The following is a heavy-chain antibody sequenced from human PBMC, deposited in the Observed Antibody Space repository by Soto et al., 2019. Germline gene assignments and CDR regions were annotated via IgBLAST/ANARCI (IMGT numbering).Heavy chain of an antibody. CDR3: MRPHIDTCSFDSYGMDV. CDR1: GQTFNRYW. CDR2: IKQDGSEE. J-gene: IGHJ6*02. D-gene: IGHD2-21*01. Sequence: DVQLAESGGGLVQPGGSLRLSCVASGQTFNRYWMSWVRQAPGKGLEWVANIKQDGSEEYYVDSVKARFTISRDNAKNPPHMQMNRPTAEDPAMFYCMRPHIDTCSFDSYGMDVGCQATAVSGPS. V-gene: IGHV3-7*03.